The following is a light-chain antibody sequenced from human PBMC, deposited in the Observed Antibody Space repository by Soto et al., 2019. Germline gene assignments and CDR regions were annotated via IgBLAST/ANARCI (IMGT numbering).Light chain of an antibody. CDR2: DAS. CDR3: QQYVNALT. J-gene: IGKJ4*01. V-gene: IGKV1-33*01. CDR1: QDISNH. Sequence: DIQMTQSPSSLSASAGDRVTITCQASQDISNHLNWYQQKAGKAPKLLINDASNLETGVPSRFSGSGSGTDFTLTISSLQPEDIATYYCQQYVNALTFGGGTKGEIK.